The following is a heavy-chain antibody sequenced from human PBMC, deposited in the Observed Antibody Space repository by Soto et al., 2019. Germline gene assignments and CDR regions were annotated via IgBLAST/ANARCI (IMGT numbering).Heavy chain of an antibody. CDR2: IYYSGTT. CDR1: GGSVSSGVYY. CDR3: ARVYDSTGYPAAGGAFDI. V-gene: IGHV4-31*03. Sequence: QVLLQESGPGLVKPSQTLSLTCTVSGGSVSSGVYYWSWIRQHAGKGLEWIGYIYYSGTTYYNPSLKSRVIISIDTSKNQFSPNLSSVTAADTAVYYCARVYDSTGYPAAGGAFDIWGQGTMVTVSS. D-gene: IGHD3-22*01. J-gene: IGHJ3*02.